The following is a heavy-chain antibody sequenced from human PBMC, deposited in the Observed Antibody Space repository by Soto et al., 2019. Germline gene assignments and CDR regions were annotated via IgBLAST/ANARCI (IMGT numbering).Heavy chain of an antibody. CDR3: ARVGHQWLLPPQNWFEP. CDR2: ISAYNGNT. J-gene: IGHJ5*02. Sequence: ASVKISCKASGYTFTSYGISWVRQAPGQGLEWMGWISAYNGNTNYAQKLQGRVTMTTDTSTSTAYMELRSLRSDDTAVYYCARVGHQWLLPPQNWFEPWGERTLVTVS. V-gene: IGHV1-18*04. D-gene: IGHD6-19*01. CDR1: GYTFTSYG.